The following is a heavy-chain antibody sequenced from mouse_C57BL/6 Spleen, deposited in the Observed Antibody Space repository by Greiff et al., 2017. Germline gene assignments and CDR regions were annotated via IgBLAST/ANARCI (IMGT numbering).Heavy chain of an antibody. J-gene: IGHJ1*03. CDR1: GYTFTSYW. V-gene: IGHV1-55*01. CDR2: IYPGSGST. Sequence: VQLQQPGAELVKPGASVKMSCKASGYTFTSYWITWVKQRPGQGLAWIGDIYPGSGSTNYNEKFKSKATLTVDTSSSTAYMQLSSLTSEDSAVYYCARGNYYGSSSDWYFDVWGTGTTVTVSS. D-gene: IGHD1-1*01. CDR3: ARGNYYGSSSDWYFDV.